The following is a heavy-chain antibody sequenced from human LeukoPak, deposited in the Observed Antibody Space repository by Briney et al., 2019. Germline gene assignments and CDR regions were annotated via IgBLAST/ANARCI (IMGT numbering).Heavy chain of an antibody. Sequence: ASVKVSCKASGYTFTTYPISWVRQVPGQGLEWMGWISPYNGNTNYAQKSQGRVTMTTDTSTSTAYMELSSLRSEDTAVYYCARGAHYDILTGSLDYWGQGTLVTVSS. CDR3: ARGAHYDILTGSLDY. J-gene: IGHJ4*02. D-gene: IGHD3-9*01. CDR1: GYTFTTYP. V-gene: IGHV1-18*01. CDR2: ISPYNGNT.